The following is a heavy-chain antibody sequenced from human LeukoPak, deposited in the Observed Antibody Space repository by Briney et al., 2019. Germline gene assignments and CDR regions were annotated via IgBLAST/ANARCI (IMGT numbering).Heavy chain of an antibody. CDR1: GFTFSNYW. CDR2: IKQDGSKK. D-gene: IGHD6-13*01. J-gene: IGHJ4*02. Sequence: GGSLRLSCAASGFTFSNYWMSWVRQAPGKGLEWVANIKQDGSKKNYVDSVKGRFTISRDNAKNSLYLQMNSLRAEDTAVYYCARVLAPAAAGHWGQGTLVTVSS. V-gene: IGHV3-7*01. CDR3: ARVLAPAAAGH.